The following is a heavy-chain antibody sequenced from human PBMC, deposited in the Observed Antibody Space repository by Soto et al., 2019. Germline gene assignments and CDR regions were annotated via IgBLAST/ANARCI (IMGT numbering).Heavy chain of an antibody. D-gene: IGHD2-2*01. CDR2: ISSTSSTI. CDR1: GFTFSDYY. V-gene: IGHV3-11*01. CDR3: ASKQLLLGDGFDI. Sequence: SLRLSCAASGFTFSDYYMSWIRQAPGKGLEWVSYISSTSSTIYYADSVKGRFTISRDNAKNSLYLQMNSLRAEDTAVYYCASKQLLLGDGFDIWGQGTMVTVSS. J-gene: IGHJ3*02.